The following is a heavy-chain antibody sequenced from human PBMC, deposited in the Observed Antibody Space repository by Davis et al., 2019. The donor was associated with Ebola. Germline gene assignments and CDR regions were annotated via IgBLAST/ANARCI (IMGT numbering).Heavy chain of an antibody. D-gene: IGHD6-13*01. V-gene: IGHV3-72*01. CDR3: VRAGSSTWRDFDC. Sequence: GESLKISCAASGFTFSSYSVNWVRQAPGKGLEWVGRARNKANGYTREYAASAKGRFTISRDESKSFLYLQMDSLKTEDTAVYFCVRAGSSTWRDFDCWGRGTLVTVSS. J-gene: IGHJ4*02. CDR1: GFTFSSYS. CDR2: ARNKANGYTR.